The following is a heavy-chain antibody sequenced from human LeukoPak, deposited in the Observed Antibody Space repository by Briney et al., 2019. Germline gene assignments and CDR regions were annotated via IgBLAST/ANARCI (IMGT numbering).Heavy chain of an antibody. CDR3: LVVVTAIDDGFDI. V-gene: IGHV1-3*01. D-gene: IGHD2-21*02. J-gene: IGHJ3*02. CDR1: GYSFTTYA. CDR2: VKPGNAFT. Sequence: GASVKVSCKASGYSFTTYAVHWVRQAPGQGLEWMGWVKPGNAFTKYSQNFQGRVTITSDTSASTVYMELSSLRSEDTAVYYCLVVVTAIDDGFDIWGQGTMVTVSS.